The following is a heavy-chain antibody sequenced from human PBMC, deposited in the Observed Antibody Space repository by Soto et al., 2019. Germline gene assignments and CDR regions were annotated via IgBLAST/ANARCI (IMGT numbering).Heavy chain of an antibody. V-gene: IGHV1-69*01. D-gene: IGHD3-3*01. CDR3: ASSTFFGVIALTSKTWFDP. Sequence: QVHLIQSGAEVKKPGSSVKVSCKASGGTFNNYAFSWVRQAPGQGLEWMGGIIPVFSATHYAQNFQGSVTISANESTKTGYLDLSSLRSDDTAVYFCASSTFFGVIALTSKTWFDPWGQGTLVIVSS. CDR1: GGTFNNYA. J-gene: IGHJ5*02. CDR2: IIPVFSAT.